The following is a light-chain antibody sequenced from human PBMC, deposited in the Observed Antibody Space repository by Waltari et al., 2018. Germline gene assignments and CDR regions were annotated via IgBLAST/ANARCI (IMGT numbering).Light chain of an antibody. CDR1: SSDVGGYNY. CDR2: EVF. Sequence: QSALTQPASVSGSPGQSITISCTGTSSDVGGYNYVSWYQQHSDKAPKVMFYEVFNRPSGVSKRFSGSKSGNTASLTISGLQADDEADYYCSSYSSGSARWVFGGGTKLTVL. J-gene: IGLJ3*02. CDR3: SSYSSGSARWV. V-gene: IGLV2-14*01.